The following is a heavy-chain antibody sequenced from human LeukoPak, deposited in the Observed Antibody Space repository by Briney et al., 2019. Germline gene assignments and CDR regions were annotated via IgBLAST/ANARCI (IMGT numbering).Heavy chain of an antibody. J-gene: IGHJ4*02. CDR1: GFTFSAYG. V-gene: IGHV3-23*01. Sequence: GGSLRLSCAASGFTFSAYGMSWVRQAPGKGLEWVSHISDTVRDTWYANSVKGRFIISRDNSRDTVYLQMGSLRPEDTALYFCAKDNYGGIFASWGQGTLVTVSS. CDR2: ISDTVRDT. D-gene: IGHD4-17*01. CDR3: AKDNYGGIFAS.